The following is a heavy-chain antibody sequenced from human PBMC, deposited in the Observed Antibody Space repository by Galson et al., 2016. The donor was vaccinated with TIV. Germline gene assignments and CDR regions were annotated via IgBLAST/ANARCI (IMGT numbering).Heavy chain of an antibody. CDR3: ARDCSGANCYADPIYFDY. CDR2: ITPTGRLI. Sequence: SLRLSCAASGFTFCDYYMSWVRQAPGKGLEWVSHITPTGRLIYYTHSVKGRFTISRNNAKNSLYLQMNSLRAEDTAVYYCARDCSGANCYADPIYFDYWGRGTLVTVSS. D-gene: IGHD2-2*01. J-gene: IGHJ4*02. CDR1: GFTFCDYY. V-gene: IGHV3-11*01.